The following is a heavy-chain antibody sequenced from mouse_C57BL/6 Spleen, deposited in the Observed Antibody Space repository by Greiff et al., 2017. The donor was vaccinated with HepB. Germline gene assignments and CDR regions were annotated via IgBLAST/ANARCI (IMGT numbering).Heavy chain of an antibody. CDR2: ISYDGSN. D-gene: IGHD2-5*01. V-gene: IGHV3-6*01. CDR1: GYSITSGYY. J-gene: IGHJ1*03. Sequence: DVQLVESGPGLVKPSQSLSLTCSVTGYSITSGYYWNWIRQFPGNKLEWMGYISYDGSNNYNPSLKNRISITRDTSKNQFFLKFNSVTTEDTATYYCAKEESYSNYASYWYFDVWGTGTTVTVSS. CDR3: AKEESYSNYASYWYFDV.